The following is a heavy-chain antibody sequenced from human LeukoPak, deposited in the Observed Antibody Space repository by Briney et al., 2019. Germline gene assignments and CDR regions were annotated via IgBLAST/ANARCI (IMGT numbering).Heavy chain of an antibody. CDR3: AKDQAPYYYATTGYPDC. CDR2: ISADGDST. J-gene: IGHJ4*02. D-gene: IGHD3-22*01. Sequence: PGGSLRLSCAAAGFSFDDYAMYWVRQAPGKGLQWVSVISADGDSTYYADSVTGRFTISRDNSKNSLYLQMNSLRSEDTAFYYCAKDQAPYYYATTGYPDCWGQGTLVTVSS. CDR1: GFSFDDYA. V-gene: IGHV3-43*02.